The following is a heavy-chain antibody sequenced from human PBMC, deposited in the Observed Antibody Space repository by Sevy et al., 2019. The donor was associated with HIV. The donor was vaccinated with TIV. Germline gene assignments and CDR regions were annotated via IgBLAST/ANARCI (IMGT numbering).Heavy chain of an antibody. CDR2: IIPILSIA. CDR1: GGTFSSYA. CDR3: ARRVGSDDLWSGPSSYYYYGMDV. D-gene: IGHD3-3*01. Sequence: ASVKVSCKASGGTFSSYAISWVRQAPRQGLERKGRIIPILSIANYSQKFQGRVTISADKSTSTAYMELSSLRSEDTAVYYCARRVGSDDLWSGPSSYYYYGMDVWGQGTTVTVSS. J-gene: IGHJ6*02. V-gene: IGHV1-69*04.